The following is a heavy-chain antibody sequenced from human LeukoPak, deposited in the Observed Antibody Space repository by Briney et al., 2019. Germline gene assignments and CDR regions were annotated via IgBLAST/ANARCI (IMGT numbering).Heavy chain of an antibody. Sequence: GGSLRLSCAASGFTFDDYAMHWVRQAPGKGLEWVSGISWNGGSIGYADSVKGRFTISRDNAKNSLYLQMNSLRAEDTALYYCAKAVAGTEDYFDYWGQGTLVTVSS. CDR2: ISWNGGSI. D-gene: IGHD6-19*01. CDR3: AKAVAGTEDYFDY. V-gene: IGHV3-9*01. CDR1: GFTFDDYA. J-gene: IGHJ4*02.